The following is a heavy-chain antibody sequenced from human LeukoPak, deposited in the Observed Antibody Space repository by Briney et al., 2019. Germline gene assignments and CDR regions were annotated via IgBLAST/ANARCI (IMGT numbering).Heavy chain of an antibody. Sequence: SQTLSLTCTVSGGSISSGDYYWSWIRQPPGKGLEWIGYIYYIGSTNYNPSLKSRVTISVDTSKNQFSLKLSSVTAADTAVYYCARDSRSYYDSRGYYGTFDYWGQGTLVTVSS. V-gene: IGHV4-30-4*01. D-gene: IGHD3-22*01. CDR3: ARDSRSYYDSRGYYGTFDY. CDR1: GGSISSGDYY. CDR2: IYYIGST. J-gene: IGHJ4*02.